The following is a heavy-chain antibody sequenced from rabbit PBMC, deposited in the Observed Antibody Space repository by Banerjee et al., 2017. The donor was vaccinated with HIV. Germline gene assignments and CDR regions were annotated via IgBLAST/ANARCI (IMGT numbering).Heavy chain of an antibody. CDR1: GFSFSSSYW. V-gene: IGHV1S45*01. CDR3: AREEYVGYGYANL. J-gene: IGHJ4*01. CDR2: IDAGSNGKT. D-gene: IGHD6-1*01. Sequence: QEQLEESGGDLVKPEGSLTLTCTASGFSFSSSYWICWIRQAPGKGLEWIACIDAGSNGKTYYASWAKGRFTVSKTSSTTVTLQMTSLTAADTATYFCAREEYVGYGYANLWGPGTLVTVS.